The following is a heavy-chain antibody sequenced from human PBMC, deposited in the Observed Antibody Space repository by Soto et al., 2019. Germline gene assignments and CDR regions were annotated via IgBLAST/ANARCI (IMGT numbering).Heavy chain of an antibody. V-gene: IGHV3-30*18. CDR3: AKGFVKYWAFDY. CDR2: ISNDGSNK. D-gene: IGHD2-8*02. J-gene: IGHJ4*02. Sequence: QVHLVESGGGVVQPGRSLRLSCAASGFSFSTYGMHWVRQAPGKGLEWVAFISNDGSNKYYADSVKGRFTISRDNSKNTLYLQMNSLRAEDTAVYYCAKGFVKYWAFDYWGQGTLVTVSS. CDR1: GFSFSTYG.